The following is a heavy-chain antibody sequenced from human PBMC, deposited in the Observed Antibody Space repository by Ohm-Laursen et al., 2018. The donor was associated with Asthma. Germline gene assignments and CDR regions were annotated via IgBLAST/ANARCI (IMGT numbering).Heavy chain of an antibody. V-gene: IGHV4-31*03. Sequence: TLSLTCTVSGGSISSGGYYWSWIRQHPGKGLEWIGYIYYSGSTYHNPSLKSRVTISVDTSKNQFSLKLSSVTAADTAVYYCASYDSSGYRAFDYWGQGTLVTVSS. CDR2: IYYSGST. J-gene: IGHJ4*02. D-gene: IGHD3-22*01. CDR3: ASYDSSGYRAFDY. CDR1: GGSISSGGYY.